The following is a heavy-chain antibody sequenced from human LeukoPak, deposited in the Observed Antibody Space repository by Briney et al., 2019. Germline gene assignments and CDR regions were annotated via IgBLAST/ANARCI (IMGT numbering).Heavy chain of an antibody. D-gene: IGHD2-15*01. V-gene: IGHV3-48*03. Sequence: GGSLRLSCAASGFTFSSYEMNWVRQAPGKGLEWVSYNSSSGSTIYYADSVKGRFTISRDNSKNTLYLQMNSLRAEDTAVYYCARDKKVTYCSGGSCYSGESGNFDYWGQGTLVTVSS. CDR1: GFTFSSYE. CDR3: ARDKKVTYCSGGSCYSGESGNFDY. CDR2: NSSSGSTI. J-gene: IGHJ4*02.